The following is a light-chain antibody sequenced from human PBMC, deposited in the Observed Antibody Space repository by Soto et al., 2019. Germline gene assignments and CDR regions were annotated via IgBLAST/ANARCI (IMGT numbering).Light chain of an antibody. CDR1: QSISTW. CDR3: QQYNTYSRT. J-gene: IGKJ2*01. CDR2: KAS. V-gene: IGKV1-5*03. Sequence: DIQMTQSPSTLSASVGDRVTITCRASQSISTWLAWYQQKPGKAPKILIYKASSLESGVPSRFSGSGSGTELTLTLSSLQPDDFATYYCQQYNTYSRTFGQGTKLEIK.